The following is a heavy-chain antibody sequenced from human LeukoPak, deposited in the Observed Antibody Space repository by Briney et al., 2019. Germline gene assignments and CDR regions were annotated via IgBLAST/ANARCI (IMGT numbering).Heavy chain of an antibody. CDR1: GYTFTSYG. J-gene: IGHJ4*02. Sequence: GASVKVSCKASGYTFTSYGISWVRQAPGQGLEWMGWISAYNGNTNYAQKLQGRVTMTTDTSTSTAYMELRSLRSDDTAVYYCARPLDRYCSSTSCYRFDYWGQGTLVTVSS. D-gene: IGHD2-2*02. CDR2: ISAYNGNT. V-gene: IGHV1-18*01. CDR3: ARPLDRYCSSTSCYRFDY.